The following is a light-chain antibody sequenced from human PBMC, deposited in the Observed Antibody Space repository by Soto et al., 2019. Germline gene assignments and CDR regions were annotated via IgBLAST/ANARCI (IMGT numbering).Light chain of an antibody. V-gene: IGKV3-20*01. CDR2: GTS. J-gene: IGKJ1*01. CDR3: QDAGTLPWT. Sequence: ENVLTQSPGTLSLSPGERASLSCRASQHITSIYLAWYQQKPGRAPRLLVYGTSNRATGIPDRFSGSGSGTDFTLTISRLEPEDCAVYYCQDAGTLPWTFGQGTKVDIK. CDR1: QHITSIY.